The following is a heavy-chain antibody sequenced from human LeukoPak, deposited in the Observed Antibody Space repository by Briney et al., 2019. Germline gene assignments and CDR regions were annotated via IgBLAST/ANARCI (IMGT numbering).Heavy chain of an antibody. Sequence: GGSLRLSCAASGFTFSSYAMHWVRQAPGKGLEWVAVISYDGSNKYYADSVKGRFTISRDNSKNTLYLQMNSLRAEDTAVYYCARGGHCSSTRCYVWGYYFDYWGQGTLVTVSS. D-gene: IGHD2-2*01. V-gene: IGHV3-30*04. J-gene: IGHJ4*02. CDR1: GFTFSSYA. CDR3: ARGGHCSSTRCYVWGYYFDY. CDR2: ISYDGSNK.